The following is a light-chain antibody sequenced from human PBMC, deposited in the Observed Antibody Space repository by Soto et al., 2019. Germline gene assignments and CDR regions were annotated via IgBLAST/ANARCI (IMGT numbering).Light chain of an antibody. CDR2: RAS. CDR3: QQYDSYPLT. Sequence: DIQMTQSPSTLSASVGDRVTITCRASQSVSSWLAWYQQKPGKVPDLLIYRASSLESGVPSRFSGRGSGTEFTLTISSLQADDLATYYCQQYDSYPLTFGPGTKVDIK. CDR1: QSVSSW. J-gene: IGKJ3*01. V-gene: IGKV1-5*03.